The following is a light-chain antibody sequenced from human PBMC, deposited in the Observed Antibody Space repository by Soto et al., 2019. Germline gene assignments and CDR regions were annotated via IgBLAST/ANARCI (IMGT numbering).Light chain of an antibody. CDR2: DAS. J-gene: IGKJ2*01. V-gene: IGKV3-20*01. Sequence: DIVLTQSPGTLSLSPGERASLSCRASQTVSSTYIAWYQQKPGQAPRLVMYDASNRAAAIPDRFSGSGYGTDFTPTISRLEPADVAVYYCQQYNSTPYTFGQGTKLEIK. CDR1: QTVSSTY. CDR3: QQYNSTPYT.